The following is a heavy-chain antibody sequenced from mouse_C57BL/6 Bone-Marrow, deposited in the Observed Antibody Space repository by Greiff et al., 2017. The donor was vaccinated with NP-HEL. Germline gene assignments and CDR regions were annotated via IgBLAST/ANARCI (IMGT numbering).Heavy chain of an antibody. D-gene: IGHD2-4*01. CDR3: AILRCDDFTGVFAL. J-gene: IGHJ3*01. V-gene: IGHV1-81*01. CDR2: IYPRSGNT. CDR1: GYTFTSYG. Sequence: VQLQQSGAELARPGASVKLSCKASGYTFTSYGIRWVKQRPGQGLEWIGEIYPRSGNTYYTEKFKGKATLTADNSSSTSYMELRRLTSEDSAVYVCAILRCDDFTGVFALWGQGKLVTVTA.